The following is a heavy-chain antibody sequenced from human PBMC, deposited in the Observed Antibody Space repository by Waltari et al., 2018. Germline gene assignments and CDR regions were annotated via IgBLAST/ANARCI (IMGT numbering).Heavy chain of an antibody. V-gene: IGHV4-59*08. CDR2: IRHTGGT. Sequence: QVQLQESGPGLVKSSETLSLTCTVSGVSVSGYFWNWIRQAPGKGPEWIGYIRHTGGTKQNPSLKSRVTRSVDTSRNDFSLRLSSVTAADTAVYYCALWESGWRAFRFWGQGTLGTVSS. J-gene: IGHJ4*03. D-gene: IGHD6-19*01. CDR1: GVSVSGYF. CDR3: ALWESGWRAFRF.